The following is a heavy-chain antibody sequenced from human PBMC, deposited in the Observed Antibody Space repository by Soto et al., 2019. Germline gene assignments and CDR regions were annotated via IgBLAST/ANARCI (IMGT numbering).Heavy chain of an antibody. J-gene: IGHJ3*02. Sequence: EVLLVESGGDLVEPGGSLRLSCAASGITLSSAWMNWVRQAPGKGLEYIGRIRSKTDGGTTEYAAPVEGRFTISRDDSKNTLYLQMGGLKTEDTAVYYCTTTRPGTNVFDNWGQGTLVTVSS. CDR3: TTTRPGTNVFDN. V-gene: IGHV3-15*01. CDR2: IRSKTDGGTT. D-gene: IGHD6-13*01. CDR1: GITLSSAW.